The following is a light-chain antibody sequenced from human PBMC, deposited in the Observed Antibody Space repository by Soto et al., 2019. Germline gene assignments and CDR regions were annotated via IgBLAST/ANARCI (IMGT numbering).Light chain of an antibody. CDR2: VAS. J-gene: IGKJ4*01. V-gene: IGKV3-15*01. CDR3: QPYNVLPLT. Sequence: EIAMPQSPATLSVSPGDRATPSCRASQSVSRHLAWYQQKPGQTPKLLIYVASTTATGTPARFSVSGYGTEFTLTISSLQSEDFAVYYCQPYNVLPLTFDGGTKVEFK. CDR1: QSVSRH.